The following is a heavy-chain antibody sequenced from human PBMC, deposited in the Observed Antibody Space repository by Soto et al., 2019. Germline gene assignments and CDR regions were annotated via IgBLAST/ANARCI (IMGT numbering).Heavy chain of an antibody. Sequence: PSETLSLTCTVSGGSINNYYWSWIRQPPGKGLEWIGYIYDSGSTNYNPSLKSRVTMSVDTSKNQFSLKLTSVNAADTAVYYCTRGGDAYKNGHWGQGTLVTVSS. J-gene: IGHJ4*02. CDR3: TRGGDAYKNGH. D-gene: IGHD2-21*01. V-gene: IGHV4-59*01. CDR1: GGSINNYY. CDR2: IYDSGST.